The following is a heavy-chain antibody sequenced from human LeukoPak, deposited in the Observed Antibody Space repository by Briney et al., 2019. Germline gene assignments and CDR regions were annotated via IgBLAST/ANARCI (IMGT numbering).Heavy chain of an antibody. J-gene: IGHJ4*02. CDR3: ARGRDVLRFLEWYRVYSDY. D-gene: IGHD3-3*01. CDR1: SGSFSGYY. CDR2: INDRGSTRS. V-gene: IGHV4-34*01. Sequence: PSETLSLTCAVYSGSFSGYYWSWIRQPPGKGLEWIGEINDRGSTRSSYNPSLKSRVTILVDTSKNQFSLKLSSVTAADTAVYYCARGRDVLRFLEWYRVYSDYWGQGTQVTVSS.